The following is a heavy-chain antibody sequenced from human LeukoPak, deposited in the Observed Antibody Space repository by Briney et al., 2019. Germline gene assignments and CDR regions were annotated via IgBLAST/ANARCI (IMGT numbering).Heavy chain of an antibody. V-gene: IGHV3-7*01. CDR2: IKKYGSEK. CDR1: GFTFSTYC. J-gene: IGHJ4*02. CDR3: ARWSGDPWSGERFHF. Sequence: GGSLSLSCSAYGFTFSTYCMRWVRQAPGKGLEGGANIKKYGSEKHYVASVDGRIISSKDEAKNSLHVQMNSLRADDTAVYYCARWSGDPWSGERFHFWGQGTLVTVSS. D-gene: IGHD3-3*01.